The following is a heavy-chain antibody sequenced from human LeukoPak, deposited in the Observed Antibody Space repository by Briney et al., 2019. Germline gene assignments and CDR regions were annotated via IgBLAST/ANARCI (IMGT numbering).Heavy chain of an antibody. CDR3: ARLGGGYYVSGIADY. J-gene: IGHJ4*02. CDR1: GGSISSGSYY. D-gene: IGHD3-10*01. V-gene: IGHV4-61*02. Sequence: SQTLSLTCTVSGGSISSGSYYWSWIRQPAGKGLEWIGRIYTSGSTNYNPSLKSRVTISVDTSKNQFSLKLSSVTAADTSVYNCARLGGGYYVSGIADYWGQGTLVTVST. CDR2: IYTSGST.